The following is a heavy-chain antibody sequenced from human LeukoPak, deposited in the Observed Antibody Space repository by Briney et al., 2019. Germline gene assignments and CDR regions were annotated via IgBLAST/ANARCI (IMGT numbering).Heavy chain of an antibody. CDR3: ARGSPMATPDKTAHDY. V-gene: IGHV1-2*02. CDR1: GYTFTSYD. J-gene: IGHJ4*02. D-gene: IGHD5-24*01. CDR2: MNPNSGDT. Sequence: PGASVKVSCKASGYTFTSYDINWVRQATGQGLEWMGWMNPNSGDTNYAQKFQGRVTMTRDTSISTAYMELSRLRFDDTDDTAVYYCARGSPMATPDKTAHDYWGQGTLVTVSS.